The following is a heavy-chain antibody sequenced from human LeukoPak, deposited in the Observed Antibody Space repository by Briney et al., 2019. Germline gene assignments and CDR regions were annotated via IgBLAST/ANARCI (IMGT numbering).Heavy chain of an antibody. V-gene: IGHV3-30*03. D-gene: IGHD1-26*01. CDR1: GFTFSSYG. Sequence: TGGSLRLPCAASGFTFSSYGMHWVRQAPGKGLEWVAVISYDGSNKYYADSVKGRFTISRDNSKNTLYLQMNSLRAEDTAVYYCARDLGNSGSPNWFDPWGQGTLVTVSS. CDR3: ARDLGNSGSPNWFDP. J-gene: IGHJ5*02. CDR2: ISYDGSNK.